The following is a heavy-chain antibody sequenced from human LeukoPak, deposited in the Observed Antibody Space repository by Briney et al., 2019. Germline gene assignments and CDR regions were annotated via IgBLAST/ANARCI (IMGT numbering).Heavy chain of an antibody. V-gene: IGHV3-11*06. CDR3: ARGRQVGATYYFDY. D-gene: IGHD1-26*01. Sequence: GRSLRLSCAASGFTFSDYYMSWIRQAPGKGLEWVSYISSSSSYTNYADSVKGRFTISRDNAKNSLYLQMNSLRAEDTAVYYCARGRQVGATYYFDYWGQGTLVTVSS. CDR2: ISSSSSYT. J-gene: IGHJ4*02. CDR1: GFTFSDYY.